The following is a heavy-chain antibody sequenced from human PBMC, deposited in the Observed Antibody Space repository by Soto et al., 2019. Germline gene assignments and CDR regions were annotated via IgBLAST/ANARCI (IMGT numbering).Heavy chain of an antibody. V-gene: IGHV1-18*01. CDR2: ISAYNGNT. J-gene: IGHJ4*02. CDR3: AREGEQWLVEYFDY. Sequence: ASVKVSCKASGYTFASYGSSWVRQAPGQGLEWMGWISAYNGNTNYAQKLQGRVTMTTDTSTSTAYMELRSLRSDDTAVYYCAREGEQWLVEYFDYWGQGTLVTVSS. CDR1: GYTFASYG. D-gene: IGHD6-19*01.